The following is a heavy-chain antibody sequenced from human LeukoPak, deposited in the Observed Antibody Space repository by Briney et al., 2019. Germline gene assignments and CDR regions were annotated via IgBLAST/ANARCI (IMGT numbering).Heavy chain of an antibody. Sequence: PGGSLRLSCAASGFTFSSYSMNWVRQAPGKGLEWVSYISSSSTTIYYADSVKGRFTISGDNAKNSLYLQMNSLRAEDTAVYYCARDEQPSFDYWGQGTLVTVSS. CDR3: ARDEQPSFDY. CDR1: GFTFSSYS. V-gene: IGHV3-48*01. J-gene: IGHJ4*02. CDR2: ISSSSTTI. D-gene: IGHD6-13*01.